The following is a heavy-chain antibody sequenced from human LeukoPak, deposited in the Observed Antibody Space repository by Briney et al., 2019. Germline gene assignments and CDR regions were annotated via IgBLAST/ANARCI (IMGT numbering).Heavy chain of an antibody. D-gene: IGHD3-10*01. CDR3: ARTTMVRGVDSGFES. V-gene: IGHV3-33*01. Sequence: GGSQRLSCAASGFTFSSNGMNWVRQAPGKGLEWVAVIWHDGSYKYYLDSVKGRFTISRDNAKNTLYLQMNSLRAEDTAVYYCARTTMVRGVDSGFESWGQGTLVTVSS. CDR2: IWHDGSYK. J-gene: IGHJ4*02. CDR1: GFTFSSNG.